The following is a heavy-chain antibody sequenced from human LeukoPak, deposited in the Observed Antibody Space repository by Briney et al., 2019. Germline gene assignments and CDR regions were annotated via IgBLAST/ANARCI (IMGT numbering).Heavy chain of an antibody. Sequence: GGSLRLSCTTSGFTFGDYAMSWVRQAPGKGLEWVGFIRSKAYGGTIEYAASVKGRFTISRDDSKSIAYLQMNSLKIEDTALYYCTRGPIQLWIHNAMDVWGQGTTVTVS. CDR3: TRGPIQLWIHNAMDV. V-gene: IGHV3-49*04. D-gene: IGHD5-18*01. CDR2: IRSKAYGGTI. J-gene: IGHJ6*02. CDR1: GFTFGDYA.